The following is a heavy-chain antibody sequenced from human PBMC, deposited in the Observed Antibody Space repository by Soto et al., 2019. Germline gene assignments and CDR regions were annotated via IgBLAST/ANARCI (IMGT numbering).Heavy chain of an antibody. CDR2: ISGSGSST. D-gene: IGHD3-10*01. V-gene: IGHV3-23*01. CDR1: AFTFSSYA. J-gene: IGHJ6*02. Sequence: EVHLLESGGGLVQPGGSLTLSCAASAFTFSSYAMPWVRQAPGKGLEWVSGISGSGSSTYYADSVKGRFTISRDNSKNTLYLQRNSLRDEDTAVYYCAKDRVSAYLYYYGMDVWGQGTTVTVSS. CDR3: AKDRVSAYLYYYGMDV.